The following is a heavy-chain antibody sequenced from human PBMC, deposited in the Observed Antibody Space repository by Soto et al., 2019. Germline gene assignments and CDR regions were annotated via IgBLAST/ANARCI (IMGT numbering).Heavy chain of an antibody. CDR2: IKSKTDGGTT. J-gene: IGHJ3*02. V-gene: IGHV3-15*07. CDR3: TTARIVLMVYAIWDAFDI. Sequence: EVQLVESGGGLVKPGGSLRLSCAASGFTFSNAWMNWVRQAPGKGLEWVGRIKSKTDGGTTDYAAPVKGRFTISRDDSKNTLYLQMNSLKTEDTAVYYCTTARIVLMVYAIWDAFDIWGQGTMVTVSS. CDR1: GFTFSNAW. D-gene: IGHD2-8*01.